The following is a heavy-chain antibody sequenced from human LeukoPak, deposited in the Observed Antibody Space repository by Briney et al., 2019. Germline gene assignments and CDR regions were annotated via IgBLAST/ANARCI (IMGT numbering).Heavy chain of an antibody. Sequence: PGGSLRLSCAASGFTFSTYAMHWVRQAPGKGLEYVSGVSRKADSTYYADSVKGRFTISRDNSKNTLYLQMGGLRAEDMAVYYCARQAAGVVYWGQGTLVTVSS. CDR3: ARQAAGVVY. V-gene: IGHV3-64*02. CDR1: GFTFSTYA. CDR2: VSRKADST. J-gene: IGHJ4*02. D-gene: IGHD6-13*01.